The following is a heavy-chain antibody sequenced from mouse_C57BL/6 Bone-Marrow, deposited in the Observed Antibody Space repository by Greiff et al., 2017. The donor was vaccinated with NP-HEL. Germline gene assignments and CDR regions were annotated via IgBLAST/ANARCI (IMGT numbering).Heavy chain of an antibody. CDR2: IYPGDGDT. CDR1: GYAFSSSW. Sequence: QVQLQQSGPELVKPGASVKISCKASGYAFSSSWMNWVKQRPGKGLEWIGRIYPGDGDTNYNGKFKGKATLTADKSSSTAYMQLSSLTYEDSAVYFCARGPIIYYDYDGRGWFAYWGEGTLVTVSA. D-gene: IGHD2-4*01. CDR3: ARGPIIYYDYDGRGWFAY. J-gene: IGHJ3*01. V-gene: IGHV1-82*01.